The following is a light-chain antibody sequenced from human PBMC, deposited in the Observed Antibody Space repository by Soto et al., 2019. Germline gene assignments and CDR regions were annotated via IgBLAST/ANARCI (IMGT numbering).Light chain of an antibody. V-gene: IGKV3-15*01. J-gene: IGKJ1*01. CDR1: QNISTN. Sequence: EIVMTQFPADLSMSPGEIATLSCRASQNISTNLAWYQPTPGQAPRLLMYGTSTGATGIPARFSGSGSGTKFPLTINSLQSEDFAVYYCQQYFNWMWTFGQGTKVDIK. CDR3: QQYFNWMWT. CDR2: GTS.